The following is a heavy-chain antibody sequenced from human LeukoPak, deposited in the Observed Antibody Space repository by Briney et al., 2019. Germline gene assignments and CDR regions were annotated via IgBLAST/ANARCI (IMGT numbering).Heavy chain of an antibody. D-gene: IGHD7-27*01. CDR3: AKAQNWAFDY. J-gene: IGHJ4*02. Sequence: GGSLRLSCAASGFTFDDYAMLWVRQAPGKGLEWVSLISWNGGSTYYADSVKGRFTISRDNSKNCLYLQMNGLRPEDTALYYCAKAQNWAFDYWGQETLVTVSS. CDR1: GFTFDDYA. V-gene: IGHV3-43D*04. CDR2: ISWNGGST.